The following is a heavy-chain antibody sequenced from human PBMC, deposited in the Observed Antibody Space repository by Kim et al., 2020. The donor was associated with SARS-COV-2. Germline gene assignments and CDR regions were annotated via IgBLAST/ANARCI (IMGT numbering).Heavy chain of an antibody. Sequence: ASVKVSCKASGYTFTSYGISWVRQAPGQGLEWMGWISAYNGNTNYAQKLQGRVTMTTDTSTSTAYMELRSLRSDDTAVYYCARFGGVGKEGREVVKGNEFDYWGQRTLVTPSS. D-gene: IGHD3-10*01. CDR3: ARFGGVGKEGREVVKGNEFDY. V-gene: IGHV1-18*01. CDR2: ISAYNGNT. CDR1: GYTFTSYG. J-gene: IGHJ4*02.